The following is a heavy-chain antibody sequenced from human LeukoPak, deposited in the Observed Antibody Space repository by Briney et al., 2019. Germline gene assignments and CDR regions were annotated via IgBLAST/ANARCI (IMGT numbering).Heavy chain of an antibody. J-gene: IGHJ4*02. CDR1: GFSITTGYY. CDR2: IFRIGSS. D-gene: IGHD6-13*01. CDR3: ARVIDVAAAGYFDS. V-gene: IGHV4-38-2*02. Sequence: SETLSLTCSVSGFSITTGYYWAWIRQPPGKGLEWIGTIFRIGSSYFNPSLKSRVTISVDTSKNQFSLKLSSVTAADTALYYCARVIDVAAAGYFDSWGQGTQVTVSS.